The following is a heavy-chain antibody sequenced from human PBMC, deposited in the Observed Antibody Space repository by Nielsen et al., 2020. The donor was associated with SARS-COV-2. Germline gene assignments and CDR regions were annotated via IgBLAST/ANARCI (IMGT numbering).Heavy chain of an antibody. CDR1: GGSISSSSYY. J-gene: IGHJ5*02. D-gene: IGHD3-3*01. Sequence: SETLSLTCTVSGGSISSSSYYWGWIRQPPGKGLEWIGSIYYSGSTYYNPSLKSRVTISVDTSKNQFSLKLSSVTAADTAVYYCARQGAVTIFGVAARGWFDPWGQGTLVTVSS. CDR2: IYYSGST. CDR3: ARQGAVTIFGVAARGWFDP. V-gene: IGHV4-39*01.